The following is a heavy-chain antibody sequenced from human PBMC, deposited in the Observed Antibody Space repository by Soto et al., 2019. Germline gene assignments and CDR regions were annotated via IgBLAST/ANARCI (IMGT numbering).Heavy chain of an antibody. V-gene: IGHV3-9*01. CDR1: GFTFDDYA. Sequence: PGGSLRLSCAASGFTFDDYAMHWVRQAPGKGLEWVSGINWNSGSIDYADSVKGRFTISRDNSKNTLYLQMNSLRAEDTAVYYCASFPDIVVVPAAKSSGSYYRSRTFDYWGQGTLVTVSS. CDR2: INWNSGSI. D-gene: IGHD2-2*01. CDR3: ASFPDIVVVPAAKSSGSYYRSRTFDY. J-gene: IGHJ4*02.